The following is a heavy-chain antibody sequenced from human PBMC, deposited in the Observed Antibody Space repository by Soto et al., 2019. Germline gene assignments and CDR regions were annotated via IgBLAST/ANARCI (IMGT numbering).Heavy chain of an antibody. V-gene: IGHV1-18*01. Sequence: QVQLVQSGAEVKKPGASVKVSCKASGYTFTSYGISWVRQAPGQGLEWMGWISAYNGNTNYAQKLQGRVTMTTDTSTSTADMELRSLRSDDTAVYYCARTDLHINYGSESSDYWGQATLVTVSS. J-gene: IGHJ4*02. CDR3: ARTDLHINYGSESSDY. D-gene: IGHD3-10*01. CDR1: GYTFTSYG. CDR2: ISAYNGNT.